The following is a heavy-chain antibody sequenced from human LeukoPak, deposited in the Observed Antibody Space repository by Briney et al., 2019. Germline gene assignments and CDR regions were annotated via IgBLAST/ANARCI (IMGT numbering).Heavy chain of an antibody. V-gene: IGHV3-9*01. CDR2: ISWNSGSI. Sequence: GGSLRLSCAASGFTFDDYAMHWVRQAPGKGLEWVSGISWNSGSIGYADSVKGRFTISRDNAKNSLYLQMNSLRAEDTALYYCAKDGGGGQLAFDIWGQGTMVTVSS. CDR3: AKDGGGGQLAFDI. CDR1: GFTFDDYA. J-gene: IGHJ3*02. D-gene: IGHD2-2*01.